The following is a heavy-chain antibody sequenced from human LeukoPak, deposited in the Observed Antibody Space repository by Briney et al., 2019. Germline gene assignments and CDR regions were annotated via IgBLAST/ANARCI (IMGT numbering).Heavy chain of an antibody. Sequence: PGGSLRLSCEAPRITFSSHAMSWVRQAPGKGLQWVSLISGSGGHTYYGDSVKGRFTISRDNSKNTVYLQMSSLRAEDTAIYYCAKGGVATMRDGYNYYYYYMEVWGRGTTVTVSS. CDR1: RITFSSHA. V-gene: IGHV3-23*01. CDR2: ISGSGGHT. CDR3: AKGGVATMRDGYNYYYYYMEV. J-gene: IGHJ6*03. D-gene: IGHD5-24*01.